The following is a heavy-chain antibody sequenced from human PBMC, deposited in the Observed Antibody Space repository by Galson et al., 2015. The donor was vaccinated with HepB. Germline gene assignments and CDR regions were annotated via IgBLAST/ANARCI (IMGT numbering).Heavy chain of an antibody. V-gene: IGHV3-30-3*01. CDR3: ARDLEAGSGSYYLDY. J-gene: IGHJ4*02. CDR2: ISYDGSNK. D-gene: IGHD3-10*01. CDR1: GFTFCSYA. Sequence: LRLSCSASGFTFCSYAMHWVRQAPGKGLEWVAVISYDGSNKYYADSVKGRFTITSDNSKNTLYLQMNSLRAEDTAVYYCARDLEAGSGSYYLDYWGQGTLVTVSS.